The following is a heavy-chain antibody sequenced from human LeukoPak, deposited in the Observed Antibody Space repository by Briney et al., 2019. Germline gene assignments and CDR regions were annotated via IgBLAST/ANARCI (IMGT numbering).Heavy chain of an antibody. Sequence: AAVKVFCKASGYTFTSYGNSWVPEAPGRGLEWMVWISPSNGNANYAQKFEGRVTMTTDTSTRTAYMELRSLRSDDTAMYYCARRVNSFPLDYWGQGTLVTVSS. J-gene: IGHJ4*02. V-gene: IGHV1-18*01. CDR2: ISPSNGNA. CDR3: ARRVNSFPLDY. D-gene: IGHD4-23*01. CDR1: GYTFTSYG.